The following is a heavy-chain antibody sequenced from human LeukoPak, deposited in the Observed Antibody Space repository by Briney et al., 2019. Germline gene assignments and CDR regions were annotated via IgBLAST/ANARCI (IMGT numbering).Heavy chain of an antibody. CDR1: GFTVSSNY. V-gene: IGHV3-53*01. J-gene: IGHJ4*02. CDR3: ARGGYSYGLYYFDY. Sequence: GSLRLSCAASGFTVSSNYMSWVRQAPGKGLEWVSVIYSGGSTYYADSVKGRFTISRDNSKNTLYLQMNSLRAEDTAVYYCARGGYSYGLYYFDYWGQGTLVTVSS. D-gene: IGHD5-18*01. CDR2: IYSGGST.